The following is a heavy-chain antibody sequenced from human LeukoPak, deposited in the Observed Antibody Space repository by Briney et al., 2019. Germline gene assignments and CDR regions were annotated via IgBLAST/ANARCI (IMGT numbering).Heavy chain of an antibody. D-gene: IGHD4-17*01. CDR3: GVQTTVTTGFDY. J-gene: IGHJ4*02. V-gene: IGHV3-7*01. Sequence: GGSLRLPCAASGFTFSSYWMSWVRQAPGKGLEWVTNIKQDGSEKYYVDSVKGRFTISRDNAKNSLYLQMNSLRAEDTAVYYCGVQTTVTTGFDYWGQGTLVTVSS. CDR2: IKQDGSEK. CDR1: GFTFSSYW.